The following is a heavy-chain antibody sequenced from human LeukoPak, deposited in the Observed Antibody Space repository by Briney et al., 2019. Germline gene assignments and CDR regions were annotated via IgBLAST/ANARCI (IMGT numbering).Heavy chain of an antibody. Sequence: GGSLRLSCAASGFTFNTYAMHWVRQAPGKGLEWVAVIRYDGSNRYYSDSVKGRFTISRDNSKNTLYLQMNSLRAEDTAVYYCARDRGKGGYVDYWGQGTLVTVSS. J-gene: IGHJ4*02. CDR2: IRYDGSNR. V-gene: IGHV3-33*01. CDR3: ARDRGKGGYVDY. CDR1: GFTFNTYA. D-gene: IGHD3-10*01.